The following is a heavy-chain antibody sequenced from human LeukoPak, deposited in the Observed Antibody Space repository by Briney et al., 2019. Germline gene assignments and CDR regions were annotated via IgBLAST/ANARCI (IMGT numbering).Heavy chain of an antibody. CDR1: GGSISSGSYY. J-gene: IGHJ4*02. CDR3: ARDPKDFYDTSNYLYFDY. V-gene: IGHV4-61*01. CDR2: IYYSGRT. Sequence: PLETLSLTCTVSGGSISSGSYYWSWIRQPPGKGLEWIGYIYYSGRTNYNPSLKSRVTISIDTSKNQFSLKLSSVTAADTAVYYCARDPKDFYDTSNYLYFDYWGRGTLVTVSS. D-gene: IGHD3-22*01.